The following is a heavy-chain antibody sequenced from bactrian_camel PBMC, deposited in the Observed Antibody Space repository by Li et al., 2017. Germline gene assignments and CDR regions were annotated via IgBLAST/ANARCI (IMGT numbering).Heavy chain of an antibody. CDR1: GYTLPMS. CDR2: IAGDGRT. J-gene: IGHJ4*01. V-gene: IGHV3S53*01. CDR3: AADLVTDEPSLVEREYYY. D-gene: IGHD1*01. Sequence: HVQLVESGGDSVQAGGSLRLSCVASGYTLPMSMGWFRRLPGQEREGVAAIAGDGRTDYADSVKGRFTISRDGAKNIIELQMHSLKPEDTATYYCAADLVTDEPSLVEREYYYWGQGTQVTVS.